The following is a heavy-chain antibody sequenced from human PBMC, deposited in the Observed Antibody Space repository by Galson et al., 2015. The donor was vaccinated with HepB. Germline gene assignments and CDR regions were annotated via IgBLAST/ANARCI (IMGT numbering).Heavy chain of an antibody. CDR1: GYTFKRYA. Sequence: SVKVSCKASGYTFKRYAIQWVRQAPGQGLEWMGWIDAVNGNTKYAQNFQGRVAITRDASASTAYMELSSLRSADTAVYYCAIERELLWFGGFDPWGQGTLVTVSS. CDR2: IDAVNGNT. J-gene: IGHJ5*02. CDR3: AIERELLWFGGFDP. V-gene: IGHV1-3*01. D-gene: IGHD3-10*01.